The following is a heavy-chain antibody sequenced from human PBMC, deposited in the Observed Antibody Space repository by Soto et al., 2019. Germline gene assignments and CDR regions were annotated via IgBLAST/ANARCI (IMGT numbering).Heavy chain of an antibody. Sequence: EVQLVESGGGLVQPGGSLRLSCGASGFTFRTYWLSWVRQVPGKGLEWVANINQDGSEKNYVDSVKGRFTISRDNAKNSLHLQISSLRAEDTALYYCARDGSTSWYSYEYHCMDDWGQGTTVTVSP. CDR3: ARDGSTSWYSYEYHCMDD. CDR1: GFTFRTYW. J-gene: IGHJ6*01. CDR2: INQDGSEK. V-gene: IGHV3-7*05. D-gene: IGHD5-18*01.